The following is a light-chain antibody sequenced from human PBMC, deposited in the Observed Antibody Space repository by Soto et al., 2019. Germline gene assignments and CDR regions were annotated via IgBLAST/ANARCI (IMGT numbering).Light chain of an antibody. V-gene: IGLV1-47*01. CDR2: RNN. Sequence: QSVLTQPPSASGTPGQRVTISCSGSSSNIVNYYVHWYQQLPEAAPKLLIYRNNQRPSGVPDRFSGSKSGTSASLAISGLRSEDEADYYCAAWDDSMSVLFGTGTKSPS. CDR1: SSNIVNYY. CDR3: AAWDDSMSVL. J-gene: IGLJ1*01.